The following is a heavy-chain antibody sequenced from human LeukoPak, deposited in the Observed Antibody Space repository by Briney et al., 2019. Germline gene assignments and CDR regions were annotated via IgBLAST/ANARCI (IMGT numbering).Heavy chain of an antibody. V-gene: IGHV4-31*03. CDR2: IYYSGST. D-gene: IGHD6-13*01. CDR3: ARAYSSSWYPRFDY. J-gene: IGHJ4*02. Sequence: SETLSLTCTVSGGSISSGGYYWSWIRQHPGKGLEWIGYIYYSGSTYYNPSLKSRVTISVDTSKNQFSLKLSSVTAADTAVYYCARAYSSSWYPRFDYWGQGTLVTVSS. CDR1: GGSISSGGYY.